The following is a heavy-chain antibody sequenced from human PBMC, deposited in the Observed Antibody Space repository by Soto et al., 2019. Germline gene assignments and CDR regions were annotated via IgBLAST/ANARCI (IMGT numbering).Heavy chain of an antibody. CDR2: IIHSEST. CDR1: GGSIDSGGYY. Sequence: SETLSLTCTVSGGSIDSGGYYWSWVRQPPGKGLEWIGEIIHSESTKYNPSLKSRVTISVDTSKNQFSLKLSSVTAADTAVYYCARQRPTDGRWEFANYYGMDVWGQGTPVTVS. D-gene: IGHD1-26*01. V-gene: IGHV4-34*12. J-gene: IGHJ6*02. CDR3: ARQRPTDGRWEFANYYGMDV.